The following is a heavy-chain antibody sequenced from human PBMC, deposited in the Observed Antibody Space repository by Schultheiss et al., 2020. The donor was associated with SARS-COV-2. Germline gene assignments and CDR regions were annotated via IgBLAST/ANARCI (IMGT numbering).Heavy chain of an antibody. Sequence: GESLKISCAASGFTFSSYSMNWVRQAPGKGLEWVSSISSSSSYIYYADSVKGRFTISRDNSKDTLYLHMNSLRADDTAVYYCAKVAYSNGWNSYLDYWGQGTPVTVSS. CDR3: AKVAYSNGWNSYLDY. CDR1: GFTFSSYS. CDR2: ISSSSSYI. J-gene: IGHJ4*02. V-gene: IGHV3-21*04. D-gene: IGHD6-19*01.